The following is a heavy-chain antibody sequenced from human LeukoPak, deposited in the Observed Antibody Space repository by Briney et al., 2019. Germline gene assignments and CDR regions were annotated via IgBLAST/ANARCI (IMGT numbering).Heavy chain of an antibody. J-gene: IGHJ4*02. V-gene: IGHV3-7*01. Sequence: GGSLRLSCAASGFTFNNYWMNWVRQTPGKGLEWVANIKDDGSEKYYLDSVKGRFTISRNNAKNSLYLQMNGLRAEDTAVYYCARVAWPYYFDSWGQGTLVTVSS. CDR1: GFTFNNYW. CDR2: IKDDGSEK. CDR3: ARVAWPYYFDS.